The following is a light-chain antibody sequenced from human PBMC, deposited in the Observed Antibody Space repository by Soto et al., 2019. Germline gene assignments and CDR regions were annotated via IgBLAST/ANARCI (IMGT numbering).Light chain of an antibody. CDR1: SSNIGSNN. CDR3: AAWDDSLNGDV. CDR2: SNN. J-gene: IGLJ1*01. Sequence: QSVLTQPPSASGTPGQRVTISCSGSSSNIGSNNVNWYQQLPGTAPKLLNNSNNQRPSGVPDRFSGSKSGTSASLAISGLQSXXXXXXYCAAWDDSLNGDVFGTGTKLTVL. V-gene: IGLV1-44*01.